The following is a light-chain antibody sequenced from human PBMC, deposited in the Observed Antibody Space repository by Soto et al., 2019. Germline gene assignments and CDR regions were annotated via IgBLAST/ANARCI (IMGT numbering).Light chain of an antibody. Sequence: AIRMTQSPSSLSASTGDRVTITCRASQGISSYLAWYQQKPGKAPKLLIYAASTLQSGVPSRFSGSGSGTDFTLTISCLQSEDLATYYCQQYYSDPPTFGPGTKVDIK. J-gene: IGKJ3*01. CDR2: AAS. CDR3: QQYYSDPPT. CDR1: QGISSY. V-gene: IGKV1-8*01.